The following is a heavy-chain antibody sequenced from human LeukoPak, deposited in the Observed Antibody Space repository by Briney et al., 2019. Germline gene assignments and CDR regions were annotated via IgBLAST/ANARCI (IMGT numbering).Heavy chain of an antibody. CDR3: AKDPRLYYYDSSGYSDY. J-gene: IGHJ4*02. Sequence: GGSLRLSCAASGFTFSSYAMIWVRQAPGKGLEWVSAISGSGGSTYYADSVKGRFTISRDNSKNTLYLQMNSLRAEDTAVYYCAKDPRLYYYDSSGYSDYWGQGTLVTVSS. D-gene: IGHD3-22*01. V-gene: IGHV3-23*01. CDR1: GFTFSSYA. CDR2: ISGSGGST.